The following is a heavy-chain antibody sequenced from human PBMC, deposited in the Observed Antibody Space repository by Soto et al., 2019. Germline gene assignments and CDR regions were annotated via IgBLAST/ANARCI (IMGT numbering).Heavy chain of an antibody. J-gene: IGHJ4*02. V-gene: IGHV3-30*18. CDR2: ITYDGSDT. CDR1: GFSFSSYG. CDR3: AKDSVFGYSFGQHRFDS. D-gene: IGHD5-18*01. Sequence: QEQLVESGGGVVQPGTSLRLSCGASGFSFSSYGMHWVRQAPGKGLEWVAFITYDGSDTYYVDSVKGRFTVSRHNSKNTLYLQMNSLKPEDTSIYYCAKDSVFGYSFGQHRFDSWGQGTLVTVSS.